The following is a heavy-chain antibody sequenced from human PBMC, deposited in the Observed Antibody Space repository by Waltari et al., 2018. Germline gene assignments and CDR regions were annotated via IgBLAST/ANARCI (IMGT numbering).Heavy chain of an antibody. Sequence: HLQLQESGPGLVKPSETLSLTCTVSGGSIRSSSYYWGWIRQPPGKGLEWIGSIYYSGSTYYNPSLKSRVTISVDTSKNQFSLKLSSVTAADTAVYYCARDGKQLVPSDYWGQGTLVTVSS. CDR1: GGSIRSSSYY. CDR3: ARDGKQLVPSDY. V-gene: IGHV4-39*07. J-gene: IGHJ4*02. CDR2: IYYSGST. D-gene: IGHD6-6*01.